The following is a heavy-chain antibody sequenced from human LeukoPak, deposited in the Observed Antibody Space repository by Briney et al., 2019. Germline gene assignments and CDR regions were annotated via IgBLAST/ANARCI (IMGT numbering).Heavy chain of an antibody. CDR3: ARDITQGYFYDSAGFNP. CDR1: GGSISSYY. CDR2: IYSTGST. J-gene: IGHJ5*02. D-gene: IGHD3-22*01. Sequence: KPSETLSLTCTVSGGSISSYYWSWIRQPAGKGLEWIGRIYSTGSTNYNPSLKSRVTMSVDTSKNQFSLKLSSVTAADTAVYYCARDITQGYFYDSAGFNPWGQGTLVTVSS. V-gene: IGHV4-4*07.